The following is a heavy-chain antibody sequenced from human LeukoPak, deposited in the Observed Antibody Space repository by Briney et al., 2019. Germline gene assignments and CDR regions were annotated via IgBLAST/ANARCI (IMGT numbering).Heavy chain of an antibody. Sequence: SETLSLTCAVYGGSFSGYYWSWIRQPPGKGLEWIGEINHSGSTNYNPSLKSRVTISVDTSKNQFSLKLSSVTAADTAVYYCARKRPSYHPNNWFDPWGQGTLVTVSS. V-gene: IGHV4-34*01. J-gene: IGHJ5*02. CDR2: INHSGST. D-gene: IGHD1-1*01. CDR1: GGSFSGYY. CDR3: ARKRPSYHPNNWFDP.